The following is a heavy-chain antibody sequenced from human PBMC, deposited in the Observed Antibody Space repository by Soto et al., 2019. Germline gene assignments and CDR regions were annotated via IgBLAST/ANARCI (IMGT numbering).Heavy chain of an antibody. V-gene: IGHV3-23*01. Sequence: EVQLLESGGGLVQPGGSLRLSCVGSGFTCSSYTMSWVRQAPGTGLEWVSGISHSGDTIYYADSAKGRFTISRDNFKNALYLRLDTLRADDTAVYYGKDPVPAPAHYDFYDLDVWGQGNTVTVPS. D-gene: IGHD2-2*01. CDR3: KDPVPAPAHYDFYDLDV. CDR2: ISHSGDTI. CDR1: GFTCSSYT. J-gene: IGHJ6*02.